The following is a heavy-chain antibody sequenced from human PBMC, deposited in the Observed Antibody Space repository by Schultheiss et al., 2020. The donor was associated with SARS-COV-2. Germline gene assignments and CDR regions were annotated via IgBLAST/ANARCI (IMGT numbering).Heavy chain of an antibody. D-gene: IGHD3-3*01. Sequence: GGSLRLSCAASGFTFSSYEMNWVRQAPGKGLEWVSYISSSGSTIYYADSVKGRFTISRDNAKNSLYLQMNSLRAEDTAVYYCARANAIFGVLWGQGTLVTVSS. CDR2: ISSSGSTI. V-gene: IGHV3-48*03. CDR1: GFTFSSYE. CDR3: ARANAIFGVL. J-gene: IGHJ4*02.